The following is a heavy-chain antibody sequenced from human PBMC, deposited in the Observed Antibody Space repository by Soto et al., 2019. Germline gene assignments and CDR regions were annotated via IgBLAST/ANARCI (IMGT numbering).Heavy chain of an antibody. CDR3: AKDLFTMVRLFDS. J-gene: IGHJ4*02. Sequence: GGSLRLSCAASGFTFRNYAMNWVRQAPGKGLEWVSSISGGGDSRKYVDSVKGRFTISRDDSKNTLYLQMNSLRAEDTAVYYCAKDLFTMVRLFDSWGQGTLVTVSS. D-gene: IGHD3-10*01. CDR2: ISGGGDSR. V-gene: IGHV3-23*01. CDR1: GFTFRNYA.